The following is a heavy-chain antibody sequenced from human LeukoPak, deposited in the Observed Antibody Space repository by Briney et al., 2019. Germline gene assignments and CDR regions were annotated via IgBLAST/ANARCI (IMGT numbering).Heavy chain of an antibody. D-gene: IGHD3-16*02. CDR1: GYTFTGYY. J-gene: IGHJ4*02. V-gene: IGHV1-2*02. CDR3: ARDPGVWGSYRYPYY. Sequence: GASVKVSCKASGYTFTGYYMHWVRQAPGQGLEWMGWINPNSGGTNYAQKFQGRVTMTRDTSISTAYMELSRLRSDDTAVYYCARDPGVWGSYRYPYYWGQGTLVTVSS. CDR2: INPNSGGT.